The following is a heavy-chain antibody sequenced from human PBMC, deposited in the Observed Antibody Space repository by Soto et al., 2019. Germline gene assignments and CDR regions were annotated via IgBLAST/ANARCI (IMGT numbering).Heavy chain of an antibody. CDR2: IYYSGST. J-gene: IGHJ5*02. D-gene: IGHD1-1*01. CDR1: GGSISSGDYY. V-gene: IGHV4-61*08. Sequence: PSETLSLTCTVSGGSISSGDYYWGWIRQPPGKGLEGIGYIYYSGSTSYNPSLKSRVTISLDTSKNQFSLELSSVTAADTAVYFCAREAFFPGPRNEDWFDPWSQGTLVTVSS. CDR3: AREAFFPGPRNEDWFDP.